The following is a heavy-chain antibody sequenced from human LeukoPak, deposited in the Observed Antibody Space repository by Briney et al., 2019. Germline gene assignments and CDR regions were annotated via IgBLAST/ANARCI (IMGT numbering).Heavy chain of an antibody. CDR3: AKRGYDSSGYYYFDY. D-gene: IGHD3-22*01. J-gene: IGHJ4*02. CDR2: ISGSGGST. CDR1: GFTFSSYA. Sequence: GGSLGLSCAASGFTFSSYAMSWVRQAPGKGLEWVSAISGSGGSTYYADSVKGRFTISRDNSKNTLYLQMNSLRAEDTAVYYCAKRGYDSSGYYYFDYWGQGTLVTVSS. V-gene: IGHV3-23*01.